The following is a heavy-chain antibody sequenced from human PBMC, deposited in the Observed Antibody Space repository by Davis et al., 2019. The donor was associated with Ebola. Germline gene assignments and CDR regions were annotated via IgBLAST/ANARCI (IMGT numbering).Heavy chain of an antibody. J-gene: IGHJ4*02. Sequence: ASVKVSCKASGYTFPSYGISWVRQAPGQGLEWMGWISTYNGNTNYAQKLQGRVTMTTDTSTYTAYMELRSLRSDDTAVYYCGRTYYYDTSASPFDYWGQGTLVTVSS. CDR2: ISTYNGNT. D-gene: IGHD3-22*01. V-gene: IGHV1-18*01. CDR3: GRTYYYDTSASPFDY. CDR1: GYTFPSYG.